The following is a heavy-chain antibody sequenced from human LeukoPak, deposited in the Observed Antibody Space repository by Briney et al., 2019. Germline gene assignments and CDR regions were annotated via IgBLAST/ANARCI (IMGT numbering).Heavy chain of an antibody. Sequence: GGSLRLSCAASGFTFSTYFMHWVRQAPGKGLEWVAVIASDGSHTFYVESVKGRFTISRDNSKNTLYLQMNSLRAEDTAVFFCARERQDTIVHSGAFDIWGQGTMVTVSS. D-gene: IGHD3-10*01. J-gene: IGHJ3*02. CDR3: ARERQDTIVHSGAFDI. V-gene: IGHV3-30-3*01. CDR1: GFTFSTYF. CDR2: IASDGSHT.